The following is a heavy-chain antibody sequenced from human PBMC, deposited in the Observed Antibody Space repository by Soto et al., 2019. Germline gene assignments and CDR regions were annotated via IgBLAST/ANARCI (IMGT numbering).Heavy chain of an antibody. Sequence: EMQLVESGGGLVQPGGSLRLSCAASGFTFSTYWMYWVRQAPGKGLVWVSRIYSDDXTXXYADSVKGRFTISRDNAKXXXXXXXXXXXXXXXXXXXXXXXXXXXXXLDIWGQGTMVTVSS. V-gene: IGHV3-74*01. CDR3: XXXXXXXXXLDI. CDR2: IYSDDXTX. J-gene: IGHJ3*02. CDR1: GFTFSTYW.